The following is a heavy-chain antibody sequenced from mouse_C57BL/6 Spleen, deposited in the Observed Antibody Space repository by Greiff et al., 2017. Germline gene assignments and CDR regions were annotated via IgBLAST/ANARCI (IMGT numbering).Heavy chain of an antibody. CDR1: GFTIKDYY. V-gene: IGHV14-2*01. Sequence: VQLQQSGAELVKPGASVKLSCTASGFTIKDYYMNWVQQRPEQGLEWLGRIGPEGGETKYAPTFQGLATITADPSYNTAYLQLISLTSEDTAVYYCARKEAAAWFAYWGQGTLVTVSA. CDR2: IGPEGGET. D-gene: IGHD6-1*01. J-gene: IGHJ3*01. CDR3: ARKEAAAWFAY.